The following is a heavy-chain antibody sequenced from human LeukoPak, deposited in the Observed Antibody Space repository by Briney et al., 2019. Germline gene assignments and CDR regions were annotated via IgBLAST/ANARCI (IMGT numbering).Heavy chain of an antibody. V-gene: IGHV3-9*01. CDR3: AKDSDSSGYYLDY. Sequence: GGSLRLSCAASGFTFSSYWMHWVRQAPGKGLEWVSGISWNSGSIGYADSVKGRFTISRDNAKNSLYLQMNSLRAEDTALYYCAKDSDSSGYYLDYWGQGTLVTVSS. CDR2: ISWNSGSI. J-gene: IGHJ4*02. D-gene: IGHD3-22*01. CDR1: GFTFSSYW.